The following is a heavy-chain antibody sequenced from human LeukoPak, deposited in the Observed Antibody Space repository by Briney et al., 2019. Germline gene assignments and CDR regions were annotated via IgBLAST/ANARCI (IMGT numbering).Heavy chain of an antibody. J-gene: IGHJ4*02. V-gene: IGHV4-34*01. D-gene: IGHD5-12*01. CDR2: INHSGST. CDR1: GGSFSGYY. CDR3: ARGPRYSGYDLNY. Sequence: PSETLSLTCAVYGGSFSGYYWSWIRQPPGKGLEWIGEINHSGSTNYNPSLKSRVTISVDTSKNQFSLKLSSVTAADTAVYYCARGPRYSGYDLNYWGPGTLVTVSS.